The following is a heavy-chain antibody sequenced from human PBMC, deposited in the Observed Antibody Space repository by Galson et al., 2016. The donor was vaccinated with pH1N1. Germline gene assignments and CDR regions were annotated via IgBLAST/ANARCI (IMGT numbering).Heavy chain of an antibody. V-gene: IGHV4-31*03. CDR3: ARGVSVAGTPRLDY. J-gene: IGHJ4*02. Sequence: LSLTCTVSGGSISSGGYYWSWIRQHPGKGLEWIGYIFYSGSTYYNPSLKSRVTISVDTSKNQFSLKLSSVTAADTAVYYCARGVSVAGTPRLDYWGQGTPVTVSS. D-gene: IGHD6-19*01. CDR2: IFYSGST. CDR1: GGSISSGGYY.